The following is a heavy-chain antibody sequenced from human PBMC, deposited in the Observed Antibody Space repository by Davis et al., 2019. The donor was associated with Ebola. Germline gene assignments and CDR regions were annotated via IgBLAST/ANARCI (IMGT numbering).Heavy chain of an antibody. CDR2: ISYSGSA. CDR3: ARHSDDRWELWFGELSPYWYFDL. J-gene: IGHJ2*01. Sequence: MPSETLSLTCTVSGGSISSYYWSWIRQPPGKGLEWIGYISYSGSANYNPSLKSRVTISVDTSKNQFSLNLSSVTAADTAVYYCARHSDDRWELWFGELSPYWYFDLWGRGTLVTVSS. CDR1: GGSISSYY. D-gene: IGHD3-10*01. V-gene: IGHV4-59*08.